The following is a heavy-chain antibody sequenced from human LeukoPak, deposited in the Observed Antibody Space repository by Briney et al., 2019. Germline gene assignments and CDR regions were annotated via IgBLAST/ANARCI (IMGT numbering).Heavy chain of an antibody. Sequence: SETLSLTCTVSNGTVGSSGYSWSWIRQPPGKGLEWIGYVYHSGATYYNPSLKSRISIPMDRSKNHFSLRLRSVTAADTAVYFCASSHCGGDCFSSVAFDFWGHGTMVTVSS. J-gene: IGHJ3*01. V-gene: IGHV4-30-2*01. CDR3: ASSHCGGDCFSSVAFDF. D-gene: IGHD2-21*02. CDR1: NGTVGSSGYS. CDR2: VYHSGAT.